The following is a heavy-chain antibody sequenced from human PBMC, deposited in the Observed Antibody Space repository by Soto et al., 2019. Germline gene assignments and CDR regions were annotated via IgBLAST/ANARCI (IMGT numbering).Heavy chain of an antibody. J-gene: IGHJ4*02. Sequence: GASVKVSCKASGYTFTSYAMHWVRQAPGQRLEWMGWINAGNGNTKYSQKFQGRVTITRDTSASTAYMELSSLRSEDTAVYYCARDSNYYDSSGDFPPRPWFFDYWGQGTLVTVSS. CDR2: INAGNGNT. D-gene: IGHD3-22*01. CDR1: GYTFTSYA. V-gene: IGHV1-3*01. CDR3: ARDSNYYDSSGDFPPRPWFFDY.